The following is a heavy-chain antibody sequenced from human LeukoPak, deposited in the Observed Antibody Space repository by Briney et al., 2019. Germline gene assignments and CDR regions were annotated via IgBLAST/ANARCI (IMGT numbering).Heavy chain of an antibody. V-gene: IGHV3-11*06. D-gene: IGHD3-3*01. J-gene: IGHJ4*02. CDR1: GFIFSNYY. CDR2: ISGSSRYT. Sequence: GGSLRLSCAASGFIFSNYYMSWIRQAPGKGLEWVSYISGSSRYTNYADSVKGRFTISRDNAKNSLYLQMNSLRAEDTAVYYCARGFNDFWSGYYYYWGQGTLVTVSS. CDR3: ARGFNDFWSGYYYY.